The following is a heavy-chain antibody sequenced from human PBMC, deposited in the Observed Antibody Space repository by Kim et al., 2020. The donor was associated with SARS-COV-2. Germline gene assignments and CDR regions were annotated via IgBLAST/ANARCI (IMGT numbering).Heavy chain of an antibody. CDR3: ARVIAATTYFDF. V-gene: IGHV4-31*02. Sequence: YYNPSLKRRVDISIGTTKKQFSLRLRSVTAADTAVYFCARVIAATTYFDFWGQGTLVTVSS. J-gene: IGHJ4*02. D-gene: IGHD6-13*01.